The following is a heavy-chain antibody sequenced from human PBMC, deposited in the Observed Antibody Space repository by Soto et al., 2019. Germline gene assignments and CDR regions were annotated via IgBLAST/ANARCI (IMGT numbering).Heavy chain of an antibody. CDR2: IDSSGGYI. J-gene: IGHJ2*01. V-gene: IGHV3-11*06. Sequence: QVQVVESGGGLVKPGGSLRVSCTASGISFSDHYMSWIRQAPGKGLEWVSYIDSSGGYINYADAGKGRFTISIDNARNSMYLQMNSLRVDDTAVYYCARAVTGSDILTGLTNSYFGPWGRGTLVTVSS. CDR1: GISFSDHY. CDR3: ARAVTGSDILTGLTNSYFGP. D-gene: IGHD3-9*01.